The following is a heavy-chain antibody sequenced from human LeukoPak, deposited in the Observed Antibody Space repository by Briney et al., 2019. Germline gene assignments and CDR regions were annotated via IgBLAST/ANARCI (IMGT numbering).Heavy chain of an antibody. D-gene: IGHD6-19*01. CDR2: IYYSGST. J-gene: IGHJ4*02. Sequence: SETLSLTCSVSGGSISSSSSYWGWIRQPPGKGLEWIGSIYYSGSTYYNPSLKSRVTISVDTSKNQFSLKLSSVTAADTAVYYCARHRSEAVAGHFDYWGQGTLVTVSS. CDR1: GGSISSSSSY. V-gene: IGHV4-39*01. CDR3: ARHRSEAVAGHFDY.